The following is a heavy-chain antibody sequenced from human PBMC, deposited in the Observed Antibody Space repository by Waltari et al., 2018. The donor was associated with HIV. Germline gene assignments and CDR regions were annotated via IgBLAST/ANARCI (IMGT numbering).Heavy chain of an antibody. D-gene: IGHD3-22*01. CDR1: GFTVISHY. CDR3: DMYYYDSSGYSAAV. CDR2: IYSSGKT. V-gene: IGHV3-53*01. Sequence: EVQLVESGGGLIQPGGSLRLACAASGFTVISHYMSWVRQAPGKGLEWVSVIYSSGKTYYADSVKGRFTISRDNSKNTLYLQMNRLRVEDTAVYYCDMYYYDSSGYSAAVWGQGTTVTVSS. J-gene: IGHJ6*02.